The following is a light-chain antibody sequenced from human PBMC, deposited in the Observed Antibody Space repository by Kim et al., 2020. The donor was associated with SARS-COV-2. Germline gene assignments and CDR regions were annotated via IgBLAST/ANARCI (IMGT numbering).Light chain of an antibody. Sequence: SPGERVTLSCRASQGVSDNLAWYQQKPGQAPRLIIYGASTRATGTPARFSGSGSGTEFTLDISSLQSEDFAVYYCQQYENWPPVTFGGGTKVDIK. V-gene: IGKV3-15*01. CDR1: QGVSDN. CDR3: QQYENWPPVT. J-gene: IGKJ4*01. CDR2: GAS.